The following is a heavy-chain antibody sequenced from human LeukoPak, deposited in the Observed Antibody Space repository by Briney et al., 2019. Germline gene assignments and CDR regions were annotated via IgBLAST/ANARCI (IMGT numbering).Heavy chain of an antibody. J-gene: IGHJ6*03. CDR3: ARMTRYYYYYMDV. Sequence: ASVKVSCKASGGTFSSYAISWVRQAPGQGLEWMGGIIPIFGTANYAQKFQGRVTITADESTSTAYVELSSLRSEDTAVYYCARMTRYYYYYMDVWGKGTTVTVSS. D-gene: IGHD2-21*02. CDR1: GGTFSSYA. CDR2: IIPIFGTA. V-gene: IGHV1-69*13.